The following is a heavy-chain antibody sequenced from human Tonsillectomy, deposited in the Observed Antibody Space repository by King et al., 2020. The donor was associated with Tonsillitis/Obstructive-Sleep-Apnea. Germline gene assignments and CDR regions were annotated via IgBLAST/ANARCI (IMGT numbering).Heavy chain of an antibody. CDR3: ASLFSGWIL. CDR1: GFAFSSYA. D-gene: IGHD5-18*01. V-gene: IGHV3-30*01. CDR2: LSFDGSNK. J-gene: IGHJ4*02. Sequence: VQLVESGGGVVQPGRSLRLSCAASGFAFSSYAMHWVRQAPGKGLEWVALLSFDGSNKSYADSVKGRFTISRDNSKNTLYLQMNSLRTEDTAVYYCASLFSGWILWGQGNLVTVSS.